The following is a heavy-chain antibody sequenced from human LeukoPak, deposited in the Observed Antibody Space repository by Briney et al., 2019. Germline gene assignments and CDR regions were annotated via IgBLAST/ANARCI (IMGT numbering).Heavy chain of an antibody. D-gene: IGHD2-15*01. V-gene: IGHV1-69*04. Sequence: GASEKVSCKASGGTFSSYAISWVRQAPGQGLEWMGRIIPILGIANYAQKFQGRVTITADKSTSTAYMELSSLRSEDTAVYYCARASPCSGGSCYSNSLDYWGQGTLVTVSS. CDR3: ARASPCSGGSCYSNSLDY. CDR1: GGTFSSYA. J-gene: IGHJ4*02. CDR2: IIPILGIA.